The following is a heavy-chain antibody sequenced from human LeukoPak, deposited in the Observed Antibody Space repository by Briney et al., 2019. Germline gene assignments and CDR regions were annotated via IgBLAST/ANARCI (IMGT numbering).Heavy chain of an antibody. CDR3: ARGRPLRYFDWLLPLDY. Sequence: ASVRVSCKASGYTFTDYYFHWVRQAPGQGLEWMGWINPNSGGTKYAQKFPGRVTMARDTSITTASMELSYLISDDTAVYFCARGRPLRYFDWLLPLDYWGQGTLVTVSS. CDR2: INPNSGGT. CDR1: GYTFTDYY. J-gene: IGHJ4*02. V-gene: IGHV1-2*02. D-gene: IGHD3-9*01.